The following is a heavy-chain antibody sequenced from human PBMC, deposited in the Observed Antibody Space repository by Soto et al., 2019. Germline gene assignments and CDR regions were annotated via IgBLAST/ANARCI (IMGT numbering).Heavy chain of an antibody. CDR1: GGTFSSYA. CDR3: ARDLAAMAPTTYYYYYYGMDV. V-gene: IGHV1-69*13. D-gene: IGHD5-18*01. CDR2: IIPIFGTA. J-gene: IGHJ6*02. Sequence: SVKVSCKASGGTFSSYAISWVRQAPGQELEWMGGIIPIFGTANYAQKFQGRVTITADESTSTAYMELSSLRSEDTAVYYCARDLAAMAPTTYYYYYYGMDVWGQGTTVTVSS.